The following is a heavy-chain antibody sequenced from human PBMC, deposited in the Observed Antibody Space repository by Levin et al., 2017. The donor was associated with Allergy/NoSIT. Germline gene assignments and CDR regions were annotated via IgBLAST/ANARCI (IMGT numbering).Heavy chain of an antibody. V-gene: IGHV2-70*11. J-gene: IGHJ4*02. CDR1: GFSLTTSAMC. CDR3: ARSSPGGFSYGHHFDY. D-gene: IGHD5-18*01. Sequence: SGPTLVKPTQTLTLTCTFSGFSLTTSAMCVSWIRQPPGKALEWLARIDWDDDKYYSTSLKTRLSISKDTSKNQVVLTMTNMDPVDTATYYCARSSPGGFSYGHHFDYWGQGTLVTVSS. CDR2: IDWDDDK.